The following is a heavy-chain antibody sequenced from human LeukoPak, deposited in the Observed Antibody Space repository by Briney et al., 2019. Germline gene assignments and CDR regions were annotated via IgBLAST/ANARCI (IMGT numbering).Heavy chain of an antibody. D-gene: IGHD2-2*01. V-gene: IGHV1-69*04. CDR2: IIPILGIA. Sequence: SVKVSCKASGGTFSSYAISWVRQAPGQGLEWMGRIIPILGIANYAQKFQGRVTITADKSTSTAYMELSSLRSEDTAVYYCARGGYCSSTSCFFDYWGQGTLVTVSS. J-gene: IGHJ4*02. CDR1: GGTFSSYA. CDR3: ARGGYCSSTSCFFDY.